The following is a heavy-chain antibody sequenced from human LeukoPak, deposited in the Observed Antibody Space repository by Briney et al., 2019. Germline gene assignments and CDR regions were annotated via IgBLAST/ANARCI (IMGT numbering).Heavy chain of an antibody. CDR3: ARWYCTTTNCYYDY. J-gene: IGHJ4*02. V-gene: IGHV3-53*01. CDR2: IYSGGDT. Sequence: GGSLRLSCAASGFSVSNNYMSWVRRAPGKGLEWVSFIYSGGDTKYADSVRGRFTISRDNSKNTLFLQMNSLRTEDTAVYYCARWYCTTTNCYYDYWGQGALVTVSS. D-gene: IGHD2-2*01. CDR1: GFSVSNNY.